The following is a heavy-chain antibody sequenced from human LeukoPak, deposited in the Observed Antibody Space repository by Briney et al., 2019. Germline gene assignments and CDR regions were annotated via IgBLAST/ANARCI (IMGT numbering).Heavy chain of an antibody. CDR3: ASSIAVAGTHAFDI. J-gene: IGHJ3*02. D-gene: IGHD6-19*01. CDR1: GYSFTSYW. CDR2: IYPGDSDT. Sequence: GESLKISCKGSGYSFTSYWIGWVRQMPGKVLEWMGIIYPGDSDTRYSPSFQGQVTISADKSISTAYLQWSSLKASDTALYYCASSIAVAGTHAFDIWGQGTMVTVSS. V-gene: IGHV5-51*01.